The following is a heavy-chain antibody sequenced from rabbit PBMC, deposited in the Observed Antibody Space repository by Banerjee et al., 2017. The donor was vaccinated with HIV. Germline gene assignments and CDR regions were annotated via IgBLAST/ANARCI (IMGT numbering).Heavy chain of an antibody. CDR1: GLDFSSSYW. CDR2: IYTGSSGST. J-gene: IGHJ4*01. Sequence: QLQLEESGGGLVKPGGTLTLTCKASGLDFSSSYWIYWVRQAPGKGLEWIACIYTGSSGSTYYASWAKGRFTISKTSSTTVTLQMTSLTAADTATYFCARDLAGVTGWNFGLWGQGTLVTVS. V-gene: IGHV1S45*01. CDR3: ARDLAGVTGWNFGL. D-gene: IGHD4-1*01.